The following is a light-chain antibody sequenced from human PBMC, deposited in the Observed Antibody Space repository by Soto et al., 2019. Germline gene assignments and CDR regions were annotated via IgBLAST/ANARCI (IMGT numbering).Light chain of an antibody. J-gene: IGKJ1*01. CDR3: QQSYSTPVT. CDR2: AAS. CDR1: QSLSSY. V-gene: IGKV1-39*01. Sequence: DIQVTQSPSSLSASVGDRVTITCRASQSLSSYLNWYQQKPGKAPKLLIYAASSLQSGVPSRFSGSGSGTDFTLTISSLQPEDFATYYCQQSYSTPVTFGQGTKVDIK.